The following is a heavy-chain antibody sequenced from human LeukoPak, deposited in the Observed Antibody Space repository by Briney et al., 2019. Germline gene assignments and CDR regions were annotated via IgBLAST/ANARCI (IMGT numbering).Heavy chain of an antibody. V-gene: IGHV3-23*01. Sequence: GGSLRLSCAASGFTFSSYAMSWVRQAPGKGLEWVSTISGNGVSTYDADSVKGRFTISRDNSKNTLYLQMNSLRAEDTAVYYCAKKGVITIFGVVIPYFDYWGQGTLVTVSS. CDR3: AKKGVITIFGVVIPYFDY. CDR2: ISGNGVST. CDR1: GFTFSSYA. D-gene: IGHD3-3*01. J-gene: IGHJ4*02.